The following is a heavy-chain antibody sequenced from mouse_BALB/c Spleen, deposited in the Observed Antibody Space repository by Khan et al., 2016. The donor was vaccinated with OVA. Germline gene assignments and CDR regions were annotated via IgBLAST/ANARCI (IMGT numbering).Heavy chain of an antibody. Sequence: QVQLKQSGAELVRPGSSMKISCKASGYAFSNYWMHWVRQGPGQGLEWIGHIYPGDGDANYNRKFKDKATLTADKSSSTAYMQLRSLTSEDSAVFFCARRGYDFFAYWGQGTLVTVSA. D-gene: IGHD2-14*01. J-gene: IGHJ3*01. CDR2: IYPGDGDA. V-gene: IGHV1-80*01. CDR1: GYAFSNYW. CDR3: ARRGYDFFAY.